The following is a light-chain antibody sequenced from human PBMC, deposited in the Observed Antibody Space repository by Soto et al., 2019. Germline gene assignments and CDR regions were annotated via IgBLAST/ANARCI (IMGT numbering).Light chain of an antibody. CDR3: QQYET. CDR1: QSISSW. CDR2: DAS. V-gene: IGKV1-5*01. J-gene: IGKJ1*01. Sequence: DIQMTQSPSTLSASVGDRVTITCRASQSISSWLAWYQQKPGKAPKLLIYDASSLESGVPSRFSGSGSGTELTLTISSLQHDDFATYYCQQYETFGQGTKVDIK.